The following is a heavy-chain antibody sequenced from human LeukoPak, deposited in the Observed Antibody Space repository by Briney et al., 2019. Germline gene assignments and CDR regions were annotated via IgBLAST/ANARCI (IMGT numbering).Heavy chain of an antibody. Sequence: SETLSLTCAVYGGSFSGYYWSWMRQRPGKGLEWIGEINHSGSTNYNPSLKSRVTISVDTSKNQFSLKLSSVTAADTAVYYCARVSSGWTGVRGYYFDYWGQGSLVTVSS. CDR3: ARVSSGWTGVRGYYFDY. CDR2: INHSGST. D-gene: IGHD3-10*01. V-gene: IGHV4-34*01. CDR1: GGSFSGYY. J-gene: IGHJ4*02.